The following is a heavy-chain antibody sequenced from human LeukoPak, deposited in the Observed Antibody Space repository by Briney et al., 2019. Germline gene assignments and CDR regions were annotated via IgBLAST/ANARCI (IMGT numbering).Heavy chain of an antibody. V-gene: IGHV1-69*04. J-gene: IGHJ4*02. Sequence: AASVKVSCKASGGTFSSYAMSWVRQAPGQGLEWMGRIIPIFGIANYAQKFQGRVTITADKSTSTAYMELSSLRSEDTAVYYCAREGGYYYDSSGYYDYWGQGTLVTVSS. CDR3: AREGGYYYDSSGYYDY. D-gene: IGHD3-22*01. CDR1: GGTFSSYA. CDR2: IIPIFGIA.